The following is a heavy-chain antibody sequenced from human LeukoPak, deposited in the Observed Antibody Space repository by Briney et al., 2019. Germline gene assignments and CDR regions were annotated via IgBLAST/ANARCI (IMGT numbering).Heavy chain of an antibody. J-gene: IGHJ3*02. D-gene: IGHD2-15*01. V-gene: IGHV3-11*01. CDR2: ISSSGSTI. Sequence: GGSLRLSCAASGFTFSDYYMSWIRQAPGKGLEWVSYISSSGSTIYYADSVKGRFTISRDNAKNTLYLQMNSLRAEDTAMYYCARDRVIAAPDAFDIWGQGTMVTVSS. CDR1: GFTFSDYY. CDR3: ARDRVIAAPDAFDI.